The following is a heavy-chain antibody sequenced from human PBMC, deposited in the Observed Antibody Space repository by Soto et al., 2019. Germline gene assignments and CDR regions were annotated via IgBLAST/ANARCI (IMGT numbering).Heavy chain of an antibody. CDR2: IRSKANNYAT. Sequence: EVQLVESGGGLVQPGGSLKLSCAASGFTFSGSAMHWVRQASGKGLEWVGRIRSKANNYATAYAASVKGSFTISRDDSKNTAYLQMNSLKTEDTAVYYCTRHALQYCGGDCYLLPYFDLWGRGTLVTVSS. V-gene: IGHV3-73*02. J-gene: IGHJ2*01. D-gene: IGHD2-21*02. CDR1: GFTFSGSA. CDR3: TRHALQYCGGDCYLLPYFDL.